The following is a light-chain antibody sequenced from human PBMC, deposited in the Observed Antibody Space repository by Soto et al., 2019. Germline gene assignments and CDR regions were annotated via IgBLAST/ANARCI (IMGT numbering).Light chain of an antibody. J-gene: IGKJ5*01. CDR2: GAS. V-gene: IGKV3-20*01. CDR3: QQTYMTPIT. CDR1: QSVTSDY. Sequence: EIVLTQSPGTLSLSPGDRATLSCRASQSVTSDYLAWYQQKPGQAPRLLIYGASIRATGIPDRFSGSGSGTDFTLTISRLEPEDFATYYCQQTYMTPITFGQGTRLEIK.